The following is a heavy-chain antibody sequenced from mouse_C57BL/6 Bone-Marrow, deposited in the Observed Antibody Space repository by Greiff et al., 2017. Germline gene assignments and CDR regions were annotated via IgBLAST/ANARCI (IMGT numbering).Heavy chain of an antibody. V-gene: IGHV5-4*03. J-gene: IGHJ3*01. CDR2: ISDGGSYT. CDR3: ARGGDYDGAWFAY. Sequence: EVKLMESGGGLVKPGGSLKLSCAASGFTFSSYAMSWVRQTPEKRLEWVATISDGGSYTYYPDNVKGRFTISRDNAKNNLYLQMSQLKSEDTAMYYCARGGDYDGAWFAYWGQGTLVTVSA. CDR1: GFTFSSYA. D-gene: IGHD2-4*01.